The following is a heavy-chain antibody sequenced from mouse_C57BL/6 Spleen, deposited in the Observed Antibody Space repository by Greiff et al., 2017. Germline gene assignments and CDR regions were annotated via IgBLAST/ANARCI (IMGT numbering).Heavy chain of an antibody. CDR1: GFTFSSYA. V-gene: IGHV5-4*03. CDR2: ISDGGSYT. D-gene: IGHD2-4*01. CDR3: ARVYDYLDY. Sequence: VMLVESGGGLVKPGGSLKLSCAASGFTFSSYAMSWVRQTPEKRLEWVATISDGGSYTYYPDNVKGRFTISRDNAKNNLYLQMSHLKSEDTAMSYCARVYDYLDYWGQGTTLTVSS. J-gene: IGHJ2*01.